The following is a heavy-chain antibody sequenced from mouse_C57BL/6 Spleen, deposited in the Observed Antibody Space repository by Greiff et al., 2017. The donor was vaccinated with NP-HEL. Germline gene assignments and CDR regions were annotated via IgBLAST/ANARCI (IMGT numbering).Heavy chain of an antibody. J-gene: IGHJ2*01. V-gene: IGHV5-16*01. CDR2: INYDGSST. CDR3: ARDGPQTGTGFDY. D-gene: IGHD4-1*01. CDR1: GFTFSDYY. Sequence: EVQRVESEGGLVQPGSSMKLSCTASGFTFSDYYMAWVRQVPEKGLEWVANINYDGSSTYYLDSLKSRFIISRDNAKNILYLQMSSLKSEDTATYYCARDGPQTGTGFDYWGQGTTLTVSS.